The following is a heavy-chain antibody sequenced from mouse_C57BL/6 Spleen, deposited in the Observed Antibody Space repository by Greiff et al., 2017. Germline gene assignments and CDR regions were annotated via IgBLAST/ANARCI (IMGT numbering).Heavy chain of an antibody. Sequence: VQLQQPGTELVKPGASVKLSCKASGYTFTSYWMHWVKQRPGQGLVWIGNINPSNGGTNYNEKVKSKTTLTVDKSSSTAYMQRSSLTAEDSAVYYCARYYYDAMDYWGQGTSVTVSS. CDR1: GYTFTSYW. J-gene: IGHJ4*01. CDR3: ARYYYDAMDY. V-gene: IGHV1-53*01. CDR2: INPSNGGT. D-gene: IGHD1-1*01.